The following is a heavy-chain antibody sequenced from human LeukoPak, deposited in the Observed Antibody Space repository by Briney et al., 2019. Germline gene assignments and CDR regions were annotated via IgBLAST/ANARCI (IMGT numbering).Heavy chain of an antibody. V-gene: IGHV3-30-3*01. CDR3: ARAQLTTVTLGYYFDY. D-gene: IGHD4-17*01. CDR2: ISYDGSNK. CDR1: GFTFSSYA. Sequence: GRSLRLSCAASGFTFSSYAMHWVRQAPGRGLEWVAVISYDGSNKYYADSVKGRFTISRDNSKNTLYLQMNRLRAEDTAVYYCARAQLTTVTLGYYFDYWGQGTLVTVSS. J-gene: IGHJ4*02.